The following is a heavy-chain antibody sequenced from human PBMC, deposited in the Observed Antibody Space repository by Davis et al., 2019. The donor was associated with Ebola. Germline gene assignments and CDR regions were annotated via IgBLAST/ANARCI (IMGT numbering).Heavy chain of an antibody. J-gene: IGHJ4*02. V-gene: IGHV3-30*03. CDR2: ISYDGSNK. CDR3: SSPNFDY. CDR1: GFTFSSYG. Sequence: SLRLSCAASGFTFSSYGMHWVRQAPGKGLEWVAVISYDGSNKYYADSVKGRFTISRDNSKNTLYLQMNSLRAEDTAVYYCSSPNFDYWGQGTLVTVSS.